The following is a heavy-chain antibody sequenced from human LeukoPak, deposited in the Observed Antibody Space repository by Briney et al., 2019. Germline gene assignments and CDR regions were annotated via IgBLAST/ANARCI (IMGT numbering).Heavy chain of an antibody. CDR2: INAGNGNT. J-gene: IGHJ6*02. CDR1: GYTFTIYA. CDR3: ASSASGSYYYYGMDV. V-gene: IGHV1-3*01. Sequence: ASVKVSCKASGYTFTIYAMHWVREAPGQRLEWMGWINAGNGNTKYSQKFQGRVTITRDTSASTAYMELSSLRSEDTAVYYCASSASGSYYYYGMDVWGQGTTVTVSS. D-gene: IGHD1-26*01.